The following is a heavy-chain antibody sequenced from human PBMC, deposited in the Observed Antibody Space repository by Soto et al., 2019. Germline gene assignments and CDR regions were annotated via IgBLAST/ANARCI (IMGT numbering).Heavy chain of an antibody. CDR1: GYSFTSYW. J-gene: IGHJ4*02. CDR2: IDPSDSYT. D-gene: IGHD6-13*01. CDR3: ARLQAAAGDNDLTFDY. Sequence: EVQLVPSGAEVKKPGESLRISCEGSGYSFTSYWISWVRQMPGKGLEWMGRIDPSDSYTNYSPSFQGHVTISADKSISTAYLQWSSLKASDTAIYYCARLQAAAGDNDLTFDYWGQGTLVTVSS. V-gene: IGHV5-10-1*01.